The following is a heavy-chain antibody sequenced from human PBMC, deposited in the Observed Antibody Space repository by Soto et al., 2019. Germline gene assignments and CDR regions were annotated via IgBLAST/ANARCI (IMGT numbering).Heavy chain of an antibody. D-gene: IGHD7-27*01. J-gene: IGHJ5*01. CDR2: INAGNGNT. CDR3: TGGPPNWGFDS. V-gene: IGHV1-3*01. CDR1: GYTFTGYA. Sequence: GASVKVSCKASGYTFTGYAMHWVRQAPGQRLEWMGWINAGNGNTKYAQKFQGRVTMTRSTSISTAYMELSSLTSEDTAVYYCTGGPPNWGFDSWGQGTPVTV.